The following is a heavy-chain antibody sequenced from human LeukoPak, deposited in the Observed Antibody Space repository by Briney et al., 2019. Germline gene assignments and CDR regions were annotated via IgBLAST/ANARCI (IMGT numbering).Heavy chain of an antibody. CDR1: GFTFTDYA. J-gene: IGHJ4*02. Sequence: PGRSLRPSCAASGFTFTDYAIHWVRQAPGKGLEWVAVISYDGDHKYYPDSVKGRFTISRDNSKNTVYLQMNSLRVEDTAVYFCAREYYSGNYYVFDYWGQGTLVSVSS. CDR2: ISYDGDHK. D-gene: IGHD1-26*01. V-gene: IGHV3-30-3*01. CDR3: AREYYSGNYYVFDY.